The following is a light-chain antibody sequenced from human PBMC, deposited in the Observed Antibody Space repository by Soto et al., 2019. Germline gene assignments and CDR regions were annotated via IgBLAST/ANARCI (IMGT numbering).Light chain of an antibody. Sequence: QSALTQPPSVSGSPGQSVTISCTGTSSDVGSYNRVSWYLQPPGTAPKLMIFEVSNRPSGVPDRFYGSKSGNTASLTISGLQAEDEADYYCSSYTSSSTYVFGTGTKVTVL. CDR1: SSDVGSYNR. V-gene: IGLV2-18*02. CDR3: SSYTSSSTYV. J-gene: IGLJ1*01. CDR2: EVS.